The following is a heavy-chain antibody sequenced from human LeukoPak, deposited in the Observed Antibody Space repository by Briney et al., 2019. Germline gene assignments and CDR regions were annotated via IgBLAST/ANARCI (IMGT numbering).Heavy chain of an antibody. CDR3: ARDGYGDYTYFDY. CDR1: GFTFSNYY. J-gene: IGHJ4*02. V-gene: IGHV3-11*01. D-gene: IGHD4-17*01. CDR2: ISNNGSTI. Sequence: GGSLRLSCAASGFTFSNYYMSWIRQAPGKGLEWVSNISNNGSTIYYADSVKGRFTISRDNAKNSLYLQMNSLRAEDTAVYYCARDGYGDYTYFDYWGQGTLVTVSS.